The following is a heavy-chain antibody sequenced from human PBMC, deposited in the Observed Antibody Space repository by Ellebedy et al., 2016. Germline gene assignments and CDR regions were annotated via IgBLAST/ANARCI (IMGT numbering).Heavy chain of an antibody. D-gene: IGHD2-15*01. CDR3: ARGVGSGWFDP. Sequence: ETLSLTCGVYGGSFSGYNWTWIRQPPGKGLEWVSAIFSDGNTYYADSVKGRFTISRDNSKNTLYLQRNSLRAEDTAVYYCARGVGSGWFDPWGQGTLVTVSS. J-gene: IGHJ5*02. CDR2: IFSDGNT. V-gene: IGHV3-53*01. CDR1: GGSFSGYN.